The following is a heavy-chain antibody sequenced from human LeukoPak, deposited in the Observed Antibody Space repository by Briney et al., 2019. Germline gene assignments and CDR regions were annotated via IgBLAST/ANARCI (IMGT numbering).Heavy chain of an antibody. J-gene: IGHJ5*02. D-gene: IGHD3-22*01. CDR2: IYYSGST. CDR1: GGSISSYY. V-gene: IGHV4-59*08. CDR3: ARHVGEYYYDSSGYSGWFDP. Sequence: SETLSLTCTVSGGSISSYYWSWIRQPPGKGLEWIGYIYYSGSTNYNPSLKSRVTISVDTSKNQFSLKLSSVTAADTAVYYCARHVGEYYYDSSGYSGWFDPWGQGTLVTVSS.